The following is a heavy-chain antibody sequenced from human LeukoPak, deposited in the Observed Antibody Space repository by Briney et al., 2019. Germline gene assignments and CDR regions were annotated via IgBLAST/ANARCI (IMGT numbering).Heavy chain of an antibody. D-gene: IGHD2-2*01. CDR3: ARERENSKYQLHLFDY. V-gene: IGHV1-69*13. CDR1: GGTFSSYA. J-gene: IGHJ4*02. Sequence: RASVKVSCKASGGTFSSYAISWVRQAPGQGLEWMGGIIPIFGTANYAQKFQGRVTITADESTSTAYMELSSLRSEDTAVYYSARERENSKYQLHLFDYWGQGTLVTVSS. CDR2: IIPIFGTA.